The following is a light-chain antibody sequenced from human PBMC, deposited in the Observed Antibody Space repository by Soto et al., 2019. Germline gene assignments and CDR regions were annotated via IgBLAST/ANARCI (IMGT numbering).Light chain of an antibody. CDR2: AAY. CDR1: QGISSY. CDR3: QQYYSYPRT. V-gene: IGKV1-8*01. Sequence: AILMTQSPSSLSASTGDRVTITCRASQGISSYLAWYQQKPGKAPKLLIYAAYNLQSGVPSRFSGSGSGTDFTLTISCLQSEDFATYYCQQYYSYPRTFGQGTKVAIK. J-gene: IGKJ1*01.